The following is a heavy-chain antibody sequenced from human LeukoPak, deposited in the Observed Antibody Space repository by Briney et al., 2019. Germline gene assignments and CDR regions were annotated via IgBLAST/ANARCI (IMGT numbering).Heavy chain of an antibody. Sequence: WGSLRLSCAASGFTLSSYWMHWVRQAPGKGLVWVSRINSDGGSTSYADSVKGRFTISRDNAKNTLFLQMNSLRAEDTAVYYCARSRTVTPTVGFSWGQGTLDRVSS. V-gene: IGHV3-74*01. CDR1: GFTLSSYW. D-gene: IGHD4-17*01. J-gene: IGHJ4*02. CDR3: ARSRTVTPTVGFS. CDR2: INSDGGST.